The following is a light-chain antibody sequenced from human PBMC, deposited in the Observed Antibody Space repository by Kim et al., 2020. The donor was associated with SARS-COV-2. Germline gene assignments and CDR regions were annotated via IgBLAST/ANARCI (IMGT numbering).Light chain of an antibody. J-gene: IGKJ1*01. CDR3: QQSFSTPWT. CDR2: GAS. V-gene: IGKV1-39*01. Sequence: DIQMTQSPSSLSASVGERVTITCRASQSISIFLNWYQQKPGKAPKVLIYGASNLQSGVPSRFSGSGSGTDFTLTISSLQPEDFATYHCQQSFSTPWTFGQGTKVDIK. CDR1: QSISIF.